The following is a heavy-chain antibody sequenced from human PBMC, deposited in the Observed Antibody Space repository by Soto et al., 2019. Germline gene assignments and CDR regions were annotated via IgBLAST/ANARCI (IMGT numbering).Heavy chain of an antibody. V-gene: IGHV1-69*13. CDR2: IIPIFGTA. CDR3: ARDSSGQANTNYYFDY. CDR1: GGTFSSYA. Sequence: ASVKVSCKASGGTFSSYAISWVRQAPGQGLEWMGGIIPIFGTANYAQKFQGRVTITADESTSTAYMELSSLRSEDTAVYYCARDSSGQANTNYYFDYWGQGTLVTVSS. D-gene: IGHD1-1*01. J-gene: IGHJ4*02.